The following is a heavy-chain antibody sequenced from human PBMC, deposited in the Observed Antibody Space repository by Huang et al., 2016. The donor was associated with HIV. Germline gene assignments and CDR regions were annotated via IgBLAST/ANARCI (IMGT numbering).Heavy chain of an antibody. Sequence: GFTFYTYSMNWVRQAPGKGLEWLSYISSSDSTIYYADSVKGRFTISRDNAKNSLYLQMNSLRAEDTAVYYCARDLPRGITGVTVGLDYWGQGTLVFVSS. J-gene: IGHJ4*02. CDR1: GFTFYTYS. D-gene: IGHD1-20*01. CDR3: ARDLPRGITGVTVGLDY. V-gene: IGHV3-48*01. CDR2: ISSSDSTI.